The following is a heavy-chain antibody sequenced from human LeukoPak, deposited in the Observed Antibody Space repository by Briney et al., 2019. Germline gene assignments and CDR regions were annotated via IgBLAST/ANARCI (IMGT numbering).Heavy chain of an antibody. J-gene: IGHJ6*02. D-gene: IGHD3-3*01. CDR3: AKDTDDLYYYGMDV. CDR1: GFTFDDYA. CDR2: ISWNSGSI. Sequence: GGSLRLSCAASGFTFDDYAMHWVRQAPGKGLEWVSGISWNSGSIGYADSVKGRFTISRDNAKNSLYLQMNSQRAEDTALYYCAKDTDDLYYYGMDVWGQGTTVTVSS. V-gene: IGHV3-9*01.